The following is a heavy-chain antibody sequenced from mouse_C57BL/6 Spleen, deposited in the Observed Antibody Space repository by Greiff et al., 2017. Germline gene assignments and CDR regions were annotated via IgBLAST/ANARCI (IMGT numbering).Heavy chain of an antibody. CDR1: GYTLPPYP. CDR3: ARRMSNWDWFAY. D-gene: IGHD4-1*01. CDR2: FHPYNADT. J-gene: IGHJ3*01. Sequence: VQLEESGAELVKPGASVKESCKASGYTLPPYPLERLEQNHGKRLAWIGNFHPYNADTKYNEKYKGKATLTVEKSSSTVYLELSRLTSDYSAVYYGARRMSNWDWFAYWGQGTLVTVSA. V-gene: IGHV1-47*01.